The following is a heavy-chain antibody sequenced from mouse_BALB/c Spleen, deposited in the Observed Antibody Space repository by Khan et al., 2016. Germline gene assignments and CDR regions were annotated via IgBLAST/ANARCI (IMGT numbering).Heavy chain of an antibody. CDR1: GYSITSDYA. V-gene: IGHV3-2*02. D-gene: IGHD4-1*01. Sequence: EVELVESGPGLVKPSQSLSLTCTVTGYSITSDYAWNWLRQFPGNKLEWMGYISYSGSTSYNPSLKSRISITRDTSKNQIFLRLNSVTTEDTATYYCAGELGWFAYWGQGTLVTVSA. CDR2: ISYSGST. J-gene: IGHJ3*01. CDR3: AGELGWFAY.